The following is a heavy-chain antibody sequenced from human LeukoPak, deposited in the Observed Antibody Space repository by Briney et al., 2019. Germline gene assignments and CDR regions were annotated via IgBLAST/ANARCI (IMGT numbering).Heavy chain of an antibody. D-gene: IGHD3-22*01. Sequence: GESLKISCKGSGYSFTSYWIGWVRQMPGKGLEWMGIIYPGDSGTRYSPSFQGQVTISADKSISTAYLQWSSLKASGTAMYYCASTTYYYDSSGYWGAFDIWGQGTMVTVSS. CDR2: IYPGDSGT. V-gene: IGHV5-51*01. CDR3: ASTTYYYDSSGYWGAFDI. CDR1: GYSFTSYW. J-gene: IGHJ3*02.